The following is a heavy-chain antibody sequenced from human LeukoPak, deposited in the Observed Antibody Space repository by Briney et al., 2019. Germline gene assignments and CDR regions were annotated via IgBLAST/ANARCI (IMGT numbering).Heavy chain of an antibody. J-gene: IGHJ4*02. CDR1: GFTFSSYG. CDR2: ISYDGSNK. D-gene: IGHD3-3*01. Sequence: GGSLRLSCAASGFTFSSYGMHWVRQAPGKGLEWVAVISYDGSNKYYADSVKGRFTISRDNSKNTLYLQMNSLRAEDTAVYYCARDLRSFWSGYGIDYWGQGTLVTVSS. V-gene: IGHV3-30*03. CDR3: ARDLRSFWSGYGIDY.